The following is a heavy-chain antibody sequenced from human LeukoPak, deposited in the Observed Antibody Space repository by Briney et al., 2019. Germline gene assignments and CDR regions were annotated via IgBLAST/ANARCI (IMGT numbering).Heavy chain of an antibody. V-gene: IGHV3-15*01. CDR1: GFTFSSYS. CDR3: TTQWDNTVTTSSPFDY. D-gene: IGHD4-17*01. CDR2: IKSKTDGGTT. Sequence: PGGSLRLSCAASGFTFSSYSMNWVRQAPGKGLEWVGRIKSKTDGGTTDYAAPVKGRFTISRDDSKNTLYLQMNSLKTEDTAVYYCTTQWDNTVTTSSPFDYWGQGTLVTVSS. J-gene: IGHJ4*02.